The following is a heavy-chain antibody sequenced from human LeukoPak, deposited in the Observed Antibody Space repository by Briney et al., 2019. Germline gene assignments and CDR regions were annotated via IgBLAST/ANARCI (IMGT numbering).Heavy chain of an antibody. Sequence: ASVKVSCKASGGTLSSYAISWVRQAPGEGLEWMGGIIPIFGTANYAQKFQGRVTITADESTSTAYMELSSLRSEDTAVYYCARYYYGSGSYYIFDYWGQGTLVTVSS. CDR1: GGTLSSYA. CDR3: ARYYYGSGSYYIFDY. V-gene: IGHV1-69*13. D-gene: IGHD3-10*01. J-gene: IGHJ4*02. CDR2: IIPIFGTA.